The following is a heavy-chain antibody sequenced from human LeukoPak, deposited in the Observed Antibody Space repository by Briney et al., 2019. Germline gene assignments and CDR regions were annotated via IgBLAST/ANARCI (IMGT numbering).Heavy chain of an antibody. CDR2: ISSSGSTI. D-gene: IGHD1-14*01. V-gene: IGHV3-11*04. Sequence: PGGSLRLSCAASGFTFSDYYMSWIRQAPGKGLEWVSYISSSGSTIYYADSVKGRFTISRDNAKNSLYLQMNSLRAEDTAVYYCARVQTRGFFITPFDLWGRGTLVTVSS. J-gene: IGHJ2*01. CDR3: ARVQTRGFFITPFDL. CDR1: GFTFSDYY.